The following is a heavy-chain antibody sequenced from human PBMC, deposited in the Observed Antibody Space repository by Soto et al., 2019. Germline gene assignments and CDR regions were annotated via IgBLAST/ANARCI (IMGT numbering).Heavy chain of an antibody. CDR1: GGSISSYY. Sequence: TSETLSLTCTVSGGSISSYYWSWIRQPPGKGLEWIGYIYYSGSTNYNPSLKSRVTISVDTSKNQFSLKLSSVTAADTAVYYCARANSGSYSLSPQLDYWGQGTLVTVSS. V-gene: IGHV4-59*01. CDR3: ARANSGSYSLSPQLDY. J-gene: IGHJ4*02. D-gene: IGHD1-26*01. CDR2: IYYSGST.